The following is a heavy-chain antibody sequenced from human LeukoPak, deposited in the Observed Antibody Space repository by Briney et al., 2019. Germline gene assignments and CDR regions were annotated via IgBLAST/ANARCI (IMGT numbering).Heavy chain of an antibody. CDR3: ARGKWLSPYYFDY. V-gene: IGHV4-59*08. Sequence: SETLSLTCTVSGGSISSYYWSWIRQPPGKGLEWIGYIYYSGSTNYNPSLKSRVTISVDTSKNQFSLKLSSVTAADTAVYYCARGKWLSPYYFDYWGQGTLVTVSS. J-gene: IGHJ4*02. D-gene: IGHD3-22*01. CDR1: GGSISSYY. CDR2: IYYSGST.